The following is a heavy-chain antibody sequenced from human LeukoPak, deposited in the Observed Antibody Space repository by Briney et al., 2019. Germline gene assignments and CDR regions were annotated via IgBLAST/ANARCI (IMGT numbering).Heavy chain of an antibody. V-gene: IGHV1-18*01. CDR1: GYTFTSYG. D-gene: IGHD1-1*01. CDR2: ISAYNGNT. Sequence: ASVKVSCKASGYTFTSYGISWVRQAPGQGLEWMGWISAYNGNTNYAQKLQGRVTMTTDTSTSTAYMELRSLRSDDTAVYYCARDTREAGTTQPDGYWGQGTLVTVSS. J-gene: IGHJ4*02. CDR3: ARDTREAGTTQPDGY.